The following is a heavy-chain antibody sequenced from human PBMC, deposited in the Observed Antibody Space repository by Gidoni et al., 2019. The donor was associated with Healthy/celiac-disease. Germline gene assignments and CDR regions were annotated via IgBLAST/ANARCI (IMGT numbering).Heavy chain of an antibody. V-gene: IGHV3-30*18. J-gene: IGHJ4*02. CDR1: GFTFSSYG. CDR3: AKDLLYGDYEVFDY. D-gene: IGHD4-17*01. Sequence: QVQLVESGGGVVQPGRSLRLSCAASGFTFSSYGMHWVRQAPGKGLEWVAVISYDGSNKYYADSVKGRFTISRDNSKNTLYLQMNSLRAEDTAVYYCAKDLLYGDYEVFDYWGQGTLVTVSS. CDR2: ISYDGSNK.